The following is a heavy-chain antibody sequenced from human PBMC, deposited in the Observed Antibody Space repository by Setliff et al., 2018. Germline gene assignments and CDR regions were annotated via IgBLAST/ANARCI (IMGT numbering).Heavy chain of an antibody. D-gene: IGHD1-26*01. CDR2: IFSGGST. CDR3: AKGGTYRYFDF. CDR1: GASTTTYY. V-gene: IGHV4-59*01. Sequence: PSETLSLTCAVSGASTTTYYWSWIRQPPGKGLEWIGYIFSGGSTKFNPPLKSRVIMSVDASKNQISLKLNSVTAADTAVYYCAKGGTYRYFDFWGQGALVTVSS. J-gene: IGHJ4*02.